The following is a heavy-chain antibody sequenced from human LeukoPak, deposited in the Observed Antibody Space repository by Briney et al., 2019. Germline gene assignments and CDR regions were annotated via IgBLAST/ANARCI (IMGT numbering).Heavy chain of an antibody. CDR2: ISGSGGST. D-gene: IGHD6-19*01. CDR1: GFTFSSYW. V-gene: IGHV3-23*01. CDR3: AKDRYSSGSWIDY. J-gene: IGHJ4*02. Sequence: GGSLRLSCAASGFTFSSYWMSWVRQAPGKGLEWVSAISGSGGSTYYADSVKGRFTISRDNSKNTLYLQMNSLRAEDTAVYYCAKDRYSSGSWIDYWGQGTLVTVSS.